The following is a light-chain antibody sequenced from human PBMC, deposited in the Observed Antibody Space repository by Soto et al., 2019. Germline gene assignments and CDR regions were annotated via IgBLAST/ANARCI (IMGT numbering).Light chain of an antibody. V-gene: IGKV1-39*01. CDR2: AAA. CDR1: QSVSSY. J-gene: IGKJ1*01. CDR3: QQSYSTSWT. Sequence: DIQMTQSPSSVSAYVGGGVTITCRASQSVSSYLNWYQQKPGEAPKLLMFAAASLQTGVPTRFSGSGSGTDFTLTISSLQPEDFATYYCQQSYSTSWTFGQGTKVDIK.